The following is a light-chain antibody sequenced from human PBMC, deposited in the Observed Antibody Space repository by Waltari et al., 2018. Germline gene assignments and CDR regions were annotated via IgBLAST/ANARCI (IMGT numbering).Light chain of an antibody. J-gene: IGKJ4*01. Sequence: VLTQSPATLSLPPGERAPLPCRASQSVFNYLAWYQQKRGQAPRLLIYDTSKRATGIPARFSGSGSGTDFTLTISNLEADDFALYYCQQGSILPLTFGGGTKVEIK. V-gene: IGKV3-11*01. CDR2: DTS. CDR1: QSVFNY. CDR3: QQGSILPLT.